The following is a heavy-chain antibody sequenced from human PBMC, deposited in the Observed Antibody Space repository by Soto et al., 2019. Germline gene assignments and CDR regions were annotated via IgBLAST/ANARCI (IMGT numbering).Heavy chain of an antibody. Sequence: PGGSLRLSCAASGFTFSSYSMNWVRQAPGKGLEWVSSISSSSSYIYYADSVKGRFTISRDNAKNSLYLQMNSLRAEDTAVYYCARVSGYCSSTSCSYFDYWGQGTLVTVSS. CDR1: GFTFSSYS. V-gene: IGHV3-21*01. CDR2: ISSSSSYI. J-gene: IGHJ4*02. CDR3: ARVSGYCSSTSCSYFDY. D-gene: IGHD2-2*01.